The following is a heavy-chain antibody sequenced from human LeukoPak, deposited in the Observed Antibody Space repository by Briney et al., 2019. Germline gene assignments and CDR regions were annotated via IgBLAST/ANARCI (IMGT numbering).Heavy chain of an antibody. D-gene: IGHD1-20*01. CDR3: ARDASNWSAFDS. V-gene: IGHV1-2*06. Sequence: GASVKVSCKASGYTFSGFSLHWVRQAPGQGVGWMGRINPNSGDTYYAQKSQGRVPMTSDPSITTAYMELSSLTSDDTATYYCARDASNWSAFDSWGQGTLVIVSS. CDR1: GYTFSGFS. CDR2: INPNSGDT. J-gene: IGHJ5*01.